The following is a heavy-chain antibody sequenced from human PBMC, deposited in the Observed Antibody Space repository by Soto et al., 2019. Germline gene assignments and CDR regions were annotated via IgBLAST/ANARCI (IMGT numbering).Heavy chain of an antibody. CDR3: ARGVQLPDYYYHGMDV. V-gene: IGHV3-64*01. CDR1: VFTFSSYA. CDR2: ISSNGGST. D-gene: IGHD2-2*01. Sequence: GVLRLSCAASVFTFSSYAMHWVRQAPGKGLEYVSAISSNGGSTYYANSVKGRFTISRDNSKNTLYLQMGSLRAEDMAVYYCARGVQLPDYYYHGMDVWGQGTTVTVSS. J-gene: IGHJ6*02.